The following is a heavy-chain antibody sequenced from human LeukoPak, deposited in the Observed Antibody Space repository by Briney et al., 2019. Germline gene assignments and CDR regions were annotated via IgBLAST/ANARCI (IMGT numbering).Heavy chain of an antibody. CDR2: ISGSGGST. CDR1: GFTFSSYT. CDR3: AKDLDSRWIQLTNWFDP. Sequence: GGSLRLSCAASGFTFSSYTMSWVRQAPGKGLEWVSAISGSGGSTYYADSVKGRFTISRDNSKNTLYLQMNSLRAEDTAVYYCAKDLDSRWIQLTNWFDPWGQGTLVTVSS. D-gene: IGHD5-18*01. V-gene: IGHV3-23*01. J-gene: IGHJ5*02.